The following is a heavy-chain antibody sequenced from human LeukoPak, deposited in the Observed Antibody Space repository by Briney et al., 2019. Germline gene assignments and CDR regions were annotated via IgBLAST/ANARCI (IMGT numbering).Heavy chain of an antibody. D-gene: IGHD1-26*01. CDR3: ARHSESVGARLNNWFDP. CDR2: IYYSGST. V-gene: IGHV4-39*01. J-gene: IGHJ5*02. Sequence: PSETLSLTCAVSGGSISSSNWWSWVRQPPGKGLEWIGSIYYSGSTYYNPSLKSRVTISVDTSKNQFSLKLSSVTAADTAVYYCARHSESVGARLNNWFDPWGQGTLVTVSS. CDR1: GGSISSSNW.